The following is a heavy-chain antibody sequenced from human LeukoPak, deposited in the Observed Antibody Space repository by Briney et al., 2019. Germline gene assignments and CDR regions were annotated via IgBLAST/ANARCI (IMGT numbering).Heavy chain of an antibody. J-gene: IGHJ4*02. Sequence: GRSLRLSCAASGFTFSSYGMHWVRQAPGKGLEWVAVIWYGGSNKYYADSVKGRFTISRDNSKNTLYLQMNNLRAEDTALYYCAKDATYYFDSSVYPTFDYWGQGTLVTVSS. CDR2: IWYGGSNK. CDR3: AKDATYYFDSSVYPTFDY. CDR1: GFTFSSYG. D-gene: IGHD3-22*01. V-gene: IGHV3-30*18.